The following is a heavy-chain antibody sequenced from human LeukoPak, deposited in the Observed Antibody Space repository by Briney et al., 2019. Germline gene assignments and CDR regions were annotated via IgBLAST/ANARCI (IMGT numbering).Heavy chain of an antibody. CDR3: ARTTEGYCRGRSCYSYYYYMDV. J-gene: IGHJ6*03. CDR2: IHYRGST. V-gene: IGHV4-59*01. D-gene: IGHD2-15*01. CDR1: GGSISSYY. Sequence: SETLSLTCTVSGGSISSYYWSWIRQPSGKGLEWIGYIHYRGSTNYNPSLKSRVTISVHTSKNQFSLKLSSVTAADTAVYYCARTTEGYCRGRSCYSYYYYMDVWGKGTTVTVSS.